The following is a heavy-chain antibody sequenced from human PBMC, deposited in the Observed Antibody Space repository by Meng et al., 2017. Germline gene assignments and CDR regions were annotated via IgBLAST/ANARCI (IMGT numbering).Heavy chain of an antibody. CDR2: IYYSGST. Sequence: SETLSLTCTVSGGSISSSSYYWGWIRQPPGKGLEWIGSIYYSGSTYYNPSLKSRVTISVDTSKNQFSLKLSSVTAADTAVYYCAGSSSWPFDYWGQGTLVNGAS. D-gene: IGHD6-13*01. V-gene: IGHV4-39*07. J-gene: IGHJ4*02. CDR1: GGSISSSSYY. CDR3: AGSSSWPFDY.